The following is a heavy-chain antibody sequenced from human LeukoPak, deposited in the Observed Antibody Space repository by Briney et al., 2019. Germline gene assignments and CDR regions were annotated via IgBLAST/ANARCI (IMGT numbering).Heavy chain of an antibody. V-gene: IGHV4-59*01. CDR1: GGSNSTYY. J-gene: IGHJ3*02. CDR3: AKKISGYDHAFDI. D-gene: IGHD5-18*01. Sequence: SETLSLTCTVSGGSNSTYYWSWIRQPPGKGLEWIGYIYYSGTTNYNPSLRSRVTISLDTSKNQFSLKLSSVTAADTAVYYCAKKISGYDHAFDIWGQGTVVTVSS. CDR2: IYYSGTT.